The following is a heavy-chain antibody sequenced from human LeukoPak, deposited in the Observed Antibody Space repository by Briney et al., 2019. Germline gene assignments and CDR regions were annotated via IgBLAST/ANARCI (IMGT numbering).Heavy chain of an antibody. CDR2: INHSGST. V-gene: IGHV4-34*01. CDR3: ARHVRAHSSWYYYYYYMDV. CDR1: GGSFSGYY. Sequence: SETLSLTCAVYGGSFSGYYWSWIRQPPGRGLEWIGEINHSGSTNYNPSLKSRVTISVDTSKNQFSLKLSSVTAADTAVYYCARHVRAHSSWYYYYYYMDVWGKGTTATISS. J-gene: IGHJ6*03. D-gene: IGHD6-13*01.